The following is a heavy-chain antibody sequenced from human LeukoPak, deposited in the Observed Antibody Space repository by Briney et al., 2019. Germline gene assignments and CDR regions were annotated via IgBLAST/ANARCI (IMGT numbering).Heavy chain of an antibody. CDR2: IYSGGST. CDR3: ALAQRGSFDY. V-gene: IGHV3-53*01. J-gene: IGHJ4*02. Sequence: GGSLRLSCAASGFTVSSNYTSWVGQAPGKGLEWVSVIYSGGSTYYADSVKGRFTISRDNSKNTLYLQMNSLRAEDTAVYYCALAQRGSFDYWGQGSLVTVSS. D-gene: IGHD5-12*01. CDR1: GFTVSSNY.